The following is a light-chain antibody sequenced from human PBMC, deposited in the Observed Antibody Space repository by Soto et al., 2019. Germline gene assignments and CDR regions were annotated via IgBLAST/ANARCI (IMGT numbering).Light chain of an antibody. CDR2: GAS. V-gene: IGKV3-15*01. CDR3: QQRSNWPMST. CDR1: QGIGDT. J-gene: IGKJ5*01. Sequence: EVVLTQSPATLSVSPGEGVTLSCRASQGIGDTLAWYQHKPGQTPRLLIYGASTRAAGIPARFSGSGSGTQFTLTINSLQSEDFAVYYCQQRSNWPMSTFGQGTRLEIK.